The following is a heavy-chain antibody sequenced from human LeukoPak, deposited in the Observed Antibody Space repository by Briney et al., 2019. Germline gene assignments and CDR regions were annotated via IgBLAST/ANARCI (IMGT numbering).Heavy chain of an antibody. CDR3: ARQPAGTAAFDI. D-gene: IGHD1-14*01. Sequence: SGTLSLTCTVSRGSINSYYWSWIRQAPGKGLEWIGYIYYTGGEINYNPSLKSRLTISVDTSKNQFSLMLTSVSAADTAVYYCARQPAGTAAFDIWAQGTVVTVSS. J-gene: IGHJ3*02. CDR2: IYYTGGEI. CDR1: RGSINSYY. V-gene: IGHV4-59*08.